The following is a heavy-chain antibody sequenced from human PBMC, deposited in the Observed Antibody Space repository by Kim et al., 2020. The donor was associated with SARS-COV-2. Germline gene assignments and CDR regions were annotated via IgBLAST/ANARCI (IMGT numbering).Heavy chain of an antibody. V-gene: IGHV3-7*01. D-gene: IGHD6-19*01. CDR3: ARDDSTGWYYFDY. Sequence: GGSLRLSCAASGFTFSRVWMSWVRQAPGKGLEWVANIKQDGSEKNSVDSVKGRFTISRDYAKNSLYLQMNSMRAEDTAVSDCARDDSTGWYYFDYWSQG. CDR2: IKQDGSEK. J-gene: IGHJ4*02. CDR1: GFTFSRVW.